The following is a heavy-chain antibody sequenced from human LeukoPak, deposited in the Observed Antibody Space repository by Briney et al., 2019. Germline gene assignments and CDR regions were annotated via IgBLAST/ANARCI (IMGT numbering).Heavy chain of an antibody. V-gene: IGHV1-46*01. CDR1: GGTFTSYY. CDR3: ARGVRHIVVVTARYYMDV. Sequence: ASVKVSCKASGGTFTSYYMHWVRQAPGQGLEWMGLINPSGGTTRYAQKFQGRVTITRNTSISTAYMELSSLRSEDTAVYYCARGVRHIVVVTARYYMDVWGKGTTVTVSS. D-gene: IGHD2-21*02. J-gene: IGHJ6*03. CDR2: INPSGGTT.